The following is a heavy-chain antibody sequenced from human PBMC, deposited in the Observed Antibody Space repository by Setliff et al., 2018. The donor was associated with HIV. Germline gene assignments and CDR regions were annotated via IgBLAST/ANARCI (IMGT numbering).Heavy chain of an antibody. CDR1: GGSISSYY. D-gene: IGHD3-22*01. CDR3: ASLFHDTSAPWLYYFDY. Sequence: PSETLSLTCTVSGGSISSYYWSWIRQPAGKGLEWIGHIYTSGSTNYNPSLKSRVTISVDTSKNQFSLKLSSVTAADTAVYYCASLFHDTSAPWLYYFDYWGQGTLVTVSS. J-gene: IGHJ4*02. CDR2: IYTSGST. V-gene: IGHV4-4*07.